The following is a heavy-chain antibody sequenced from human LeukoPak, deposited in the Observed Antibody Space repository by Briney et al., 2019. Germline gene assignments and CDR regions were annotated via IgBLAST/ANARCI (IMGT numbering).Heavy chain of an antibody. Sequence: GGSLRLSCAASGFTFSSYWMSWVRQAPGKGLEWVANIKQDGSEKYYVDSVEGRFTISRDNAKNSLYLQMNSLRAEDTAVYYCARDRYWGAGQATTHFDYWGQGTLVTVSS. J-gene: IGHJ4*02. CDR3: ARDRYWGAGQATTHFDY. V-gene: IGHV3-7*01. CDR2: IKQDGSEK. D-gene: IGHD1-14*01. CDR1: GFTFSSYW.